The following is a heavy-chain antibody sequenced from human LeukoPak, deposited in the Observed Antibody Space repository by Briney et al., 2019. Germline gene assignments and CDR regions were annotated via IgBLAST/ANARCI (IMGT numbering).Heavy chain of an antibody. CDR2: IYYSGST. CDR1: GGSISNSDYY. J-gene: IGHJ4*02. Sequence: SETLSLTCTVSGGSISNSDYYWDWIRQPPGKGLEWIGSIYYSGSTFYNPSLKIRVTISVATSKNQFSLKLRSVTAADTAVYYCARDHSPRAYGSGSHLDYWGQGTLVTVSS. V-gene: IGHV4-39*01. D-gene: IGHD3-10*01. CDR3: ARDHSPRAYGSGSHLDY.